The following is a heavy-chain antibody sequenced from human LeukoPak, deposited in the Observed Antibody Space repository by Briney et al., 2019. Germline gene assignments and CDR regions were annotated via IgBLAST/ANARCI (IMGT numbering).Heavy chain of an antibody. D-gene: IGHD6-13*01. CDR1: GYTFTSYD. CDR2: MNPNSGNT. V-gene: IGHV1-8*01. J-gene: IGHJ4*02. Sequence: ASVKVSCKASGYTFTSYDINGVRQATGQGLEWMGWMNPNSGNTGYAQKFQGRVTMTRNTSISTAYMELSSLRSEGTAVYYCARGFYPYSSSISHWGQGTLVTVSS. CDR3: ARGFYPYSSSISH.